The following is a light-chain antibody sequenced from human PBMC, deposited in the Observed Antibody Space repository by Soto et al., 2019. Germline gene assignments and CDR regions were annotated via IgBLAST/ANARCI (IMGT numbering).Light chain of an antibody. CDR1: QRLVRD. Sequence: EIVTAQSPGTLSLSPGDTATLSCRASQRLVRDLARYQQKPGQAPRLLIFGASARPTGTPARVSGSGSGTEFTLTISSLRSEDFAVYFCQQYYNWPRTFGQGTKVEI. CDR2: GAS. V-gene: IGKV3-15*01. CDR3: QQYYNWPRT. J-gene: IGKJ1*01.